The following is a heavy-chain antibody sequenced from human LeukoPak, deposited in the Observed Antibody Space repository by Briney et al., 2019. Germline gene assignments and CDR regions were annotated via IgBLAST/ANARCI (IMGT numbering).Heavy chain of an antibody. V-gene: IGHV4-34*01. Sequence: SETLSLTCAVYGGSFSGYYWSWIRQPPGKGLEWIGGINHSGSTNYNPSLKSRVTISVDTSKNQFSLKLSSVTAADTAVYYCARAVYYYDSSGYYYFDYWGQGTLVTVSS. CDR3: ARAVYYYDSSGYYYFDY. J-gene: IGHJ4*02. CDR1: GGSFSGYY. CDR2: INHSGST. D-gene: IGHD3-22*01.